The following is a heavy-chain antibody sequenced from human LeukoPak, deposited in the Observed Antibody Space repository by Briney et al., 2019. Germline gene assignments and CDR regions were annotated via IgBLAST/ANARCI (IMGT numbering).Heavy chain of an antibody. V-gene: IGHV3-48*01. J-gene: IGHJ4*02. D-gene: IGHD2-2*01. CDR3: AGYCSTTSCYDLDY. CDR2: ISSSGSTI. CDR1: RFTFSSYS. Sequence: PGGSLRLSCAASRFTFSSYSMNWVRQAPGKGLEWVSYISSSGSTIYSADSVKGRFTISRDNAKNSLFLQMNSLRAEDTAVYYCAGYCSTTSCYDLDYWGQGTLVTVSS.